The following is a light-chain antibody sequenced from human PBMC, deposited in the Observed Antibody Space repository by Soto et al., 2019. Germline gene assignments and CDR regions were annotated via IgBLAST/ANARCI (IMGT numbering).Light chain of an antibody. CDR2: DTS. CDR1: QSVSSY. Sequence: GLKQSPATLSLCPGERATLSCRASQSVSSYLAWYQQKPGQAPRLLIYDTSNRATGVPARFSGSGSGTDFTLTISSLEPEDCAIYYCQQRQYWPPIPFGQGTRLAIK. J-gene: IGKJ5*01. CDR3: QQRQYWPPIP. V-gene: IGKV3-11*01.